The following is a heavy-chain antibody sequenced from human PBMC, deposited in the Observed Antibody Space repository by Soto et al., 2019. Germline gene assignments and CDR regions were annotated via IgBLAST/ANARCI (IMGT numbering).Heavy chain of an antibody. D-gene: IGHD2-21*01. Sequence: QVQLVQSGAEVKKPGASVKLSCKASGDRFASRTIHWVRQAPGQRLEWMGWIIAGSGNTRYSEKFQRRLTITTDTWASSGYMEFSSLRSEATAVYYGARLRLCGGDTCYPLDIWGQGTMVIVSS. J-gene: IGHJ3*02. V-gene: IGHV1-3*01. CDR3: ARLRLCGGDTCYPLDI. CDR1: GDRFASRT. CDR2: IIAGSGNT.